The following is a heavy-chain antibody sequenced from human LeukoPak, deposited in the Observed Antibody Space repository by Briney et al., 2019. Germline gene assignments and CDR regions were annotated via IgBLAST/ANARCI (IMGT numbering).Heavy chain of an antibody. V-gene: IGHV1-24*01. CDR1: GSTFSGSA. D-gene: IGHD1-26*01. Sequence: GGSLRLSCAASGSTFSGSAMHWVRQAPGKGLEWMGGFDPEDGETIYAQKFQGRVTMTEDTSTDTAYMELSSLRSEDTAVYYCATDLWVSYYDNPLDYWGQGTLVTVSS. CDR2: FDPEDGET. CDR3: ATDLWVSYYDNPLDY. J-gene: IGHJ4*02.